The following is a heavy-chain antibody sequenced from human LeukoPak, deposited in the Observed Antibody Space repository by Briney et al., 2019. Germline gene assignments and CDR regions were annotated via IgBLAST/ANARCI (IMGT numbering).Heavy chain of an antibody. CDR3: AKVREAITMVRGGGDY. V-gene: IGHV3-23*01. J-gene: IGHJ4*02. CDR1: GFTFSSYA. CDR2: IRGSGGST. Sequence: GGSLRLSCAASGFTFSSYAMSWVRQAPGKGLEWVSGIRGSGGSTYYADSVKGRFTISRDNSKNTLFLQMNSLRAEDTAVYYCAKVREAITMVRGGGDYWGQGPLVTVSS. D-gene: IGHD3-10*01.